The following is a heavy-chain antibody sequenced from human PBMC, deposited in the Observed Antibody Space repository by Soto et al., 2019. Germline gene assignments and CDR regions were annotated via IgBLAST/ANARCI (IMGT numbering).Heavy chain of an antibody. J-gene: IGHJ4*02. CDR1: GGSISSGDCY. V-gene: IGHV4-30-4*01. Sequence: LSETLSLTGTVAGGSISSGDCYWSWIRQPPGKGLEWIGYIYYSGSTYYNPSLKSRVTISVDTSKNQFSPKLSSVTAADTAVYYCAREGGVDTAMETHYYFDYWGQGTLVTVSS. CDR3: AREGGVDTAMETHYYFDY. D-gene: IGHD5-18*01. CDR2: IYYSGST.